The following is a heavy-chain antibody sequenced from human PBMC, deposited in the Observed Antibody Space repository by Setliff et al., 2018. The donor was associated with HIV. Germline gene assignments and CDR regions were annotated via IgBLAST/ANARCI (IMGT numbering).Heavy chain of an antibody. CDR1: GDTFSTYT. CDR2: IIPIFGTT. V-gene: IGHV1-69*13. Sequence: SVKVSCKASGDTFSTYTISWVRQAPGQGLAWMGGIIPIFGTTNYAQNFQGRYTITADQSTSTAYMELSSPRSEDTAVYYCARERRSGSYGGRDAFDIWGQGTMVTV. CDR3: ARERRSGSYGGRDAFDI. J-gene: IGHJ3*02. D-gene: IGHD1-26*01.